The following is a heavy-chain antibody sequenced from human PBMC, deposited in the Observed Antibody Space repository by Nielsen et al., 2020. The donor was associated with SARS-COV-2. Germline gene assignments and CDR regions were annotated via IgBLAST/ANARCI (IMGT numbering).Heavy chain of an antibody. CDR1: DDSMSSSSYY. J-gene: IGHJ5*02. CDR2: IYYSGST. Sequence: SETLSLTCTVSDDSMSSSSYYWGWIRQPPGKGLEWIGYIYYSGSTNYNPSLKSRVTISVDTSKNQFSLKLSSVTAADTAVYYCARDRGGWPHLGFDPWGQGTLVTVSS. D-gene: IGHD6-19*01. CDR3: ARDRGGWPHLGFDP. V-gene: IGHV4-61*01.